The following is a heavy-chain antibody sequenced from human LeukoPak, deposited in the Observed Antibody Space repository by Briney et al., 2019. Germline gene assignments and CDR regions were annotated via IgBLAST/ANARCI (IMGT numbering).Heavy chain of an antibody. CDR2: ISGSGGKT. V-gene: IGHV3-23*01. CDR1: GSTFSNYA. J-gene: IGHJ4*02. CDR3: ARLQYNDILTGVRIDY. D-gene: IGHD3-9*01. Sequence: GGSLRPSCAASGSTFSNYAMSWVRQAPGKGLEWVSGISGSGGKTNFAESVKGRFTISRDSSKNTLYLQMNSLRGEDTAVYYCARLQYNDILTGVRIDYWGQGTLVTVSS.